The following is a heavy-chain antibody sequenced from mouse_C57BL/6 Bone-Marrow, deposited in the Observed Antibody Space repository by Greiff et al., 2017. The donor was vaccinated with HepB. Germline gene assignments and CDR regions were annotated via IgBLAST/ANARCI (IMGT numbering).Heavy chain of an antibody. D-gene: IGHD4-1*01. J-gene: IGHJ1*03. CDR3: AREAGAGYFDV. Sequence: VKLQQPGAELVMPGASVKLSCKASGYTFTSYWMHWVKQRPGQGLEWIGEIDPSDSYTNYNQKFKGKSTLTVDKSSSTAYMQLSSLTSEDSAVYYCAREAGAGYFDVWGTGTTVTVSS. V-gene: IGHV1-69*01. CDR1: GYTFTSYW. CDR2: IDPSDSYT.